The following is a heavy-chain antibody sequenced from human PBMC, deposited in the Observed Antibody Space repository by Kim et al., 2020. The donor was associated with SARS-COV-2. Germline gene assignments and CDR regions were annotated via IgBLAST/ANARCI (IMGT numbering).Heavy chain of an antibody. V-gene: IGHV3-23*01. CDR1: GFTFNSHG. J-gene: IGHJ4*02. CDR2: INSGGSHT. D-gene: IGHD6-19*01. CDR3: ARRSSGPTYDFDY. Sequence: GGSLRLSCAASGFTFNSHGMSWVRPAPGQGLEWVSTINSGGSHTYYSDSVKGRFTISRDNSKNTLYLQMNSLRAEDTAVYYWARRSSGPTYDFDYWGQG.